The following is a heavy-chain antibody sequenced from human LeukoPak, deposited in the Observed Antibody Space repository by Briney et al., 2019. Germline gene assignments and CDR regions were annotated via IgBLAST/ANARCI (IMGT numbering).Heavy chain of an antibody. CDR1: GYTFTSYD. J-gene: IGHJ5*02. Sequence: ASVKVSCKASGYTFTSYDTNWVRQATGQGPEWMGWMNPNSGNTGYAQKFQGRVTMTRNTSISTAYMELSSLRSEDTAVYYCARDCSSTSCYGWFDPWGQGTLVTVSS. CDR3: ARDCSSTSCYGWFDP. V-gene: IGHV1-8*01. CDR2: MNPNSGNT. D-gene: IGHD2-2*01.